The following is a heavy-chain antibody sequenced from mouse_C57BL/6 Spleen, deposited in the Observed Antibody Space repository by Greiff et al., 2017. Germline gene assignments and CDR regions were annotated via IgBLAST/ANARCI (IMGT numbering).Heavy chain of an antibody. CDR3: ARRGAPFITTVVAPDF. CDR2: FYPGSGSI. Sequence: VQLQQSGAELVKPGASVKLSCKASGYTFTEYTIHWVKQRSGQGLAWIGWFYPGSGSIKYNEKFKDKATLPADKSSSTVYMALSRLTSEDSAVYFCARRGAPFITTVVAPDFWGQGTTLTVSS. J-gene: IGHJ2*01. V-gene: IGHV1-62-2*01. CDR1: GYTFTEYT. D-gene: IGHD1-1*01.